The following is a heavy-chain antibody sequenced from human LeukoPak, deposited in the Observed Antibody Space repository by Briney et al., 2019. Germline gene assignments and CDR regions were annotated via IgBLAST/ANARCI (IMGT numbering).Heavy chain of an antibody. CDR3: ARDSRIAAAFDY. Sequence: SETLSLTCAVYGGSFSDYYWSWIRQPPGKGLEWIGEINPSGSTNYSPSLKSRVTISIDTSKNQFSLKLSSVAAADTAVYYCARDSRIAAAFDYWGQGTLVTVSS. D-gene: IGHD6-13*01. CDR1: GGSFSDYY. V-gene: IGHV4-34*01. CDR2: INPSGST. J-gene: IGHJ4*02.